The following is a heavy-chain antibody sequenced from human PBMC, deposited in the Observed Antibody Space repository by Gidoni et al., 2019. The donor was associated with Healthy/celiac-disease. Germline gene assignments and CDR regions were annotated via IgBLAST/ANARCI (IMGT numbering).Heavy chain of an antibody. V-gene: IGHV3-23*04. J-gene: IGHJ4*02. CDR3: EAIAPGGLG. Sequence: EVQLVESGGGLVQPGGSLRLSCAAFGFTLRGYALSGVRRAPGKGLEGVSGITGSGDATYYAESVKGRFTISRDNSKNTLYLQMSSLGADDTAVYYCEAIAPGGLGWGQGALVTVSS. D-gene: IGHD6-13*01. CDR1: GFTLRGYA. CDR2: ITGSGDAT.